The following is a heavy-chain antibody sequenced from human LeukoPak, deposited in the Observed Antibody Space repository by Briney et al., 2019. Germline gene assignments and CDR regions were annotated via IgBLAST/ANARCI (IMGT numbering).Heavy chain of an antibody. J-gene: IGHJ3*02. CDR1: GFTVSSTY. D-gene: IGHD2-15*01. CDR3: ARTPRNAEYDAFDI. V-gene: IGHV3-66*02. Sequence: GGSLRLSCAASGFTVSSTYMSWVRQAPGKGLEWVSTIYNGGETSYSDSVKGRFTISRDNSENTLYLQMNSLRAEDTAVYYCARTPRNAEYDAFDIWGQGTMVTVSS. CDR2: IYNGGET.